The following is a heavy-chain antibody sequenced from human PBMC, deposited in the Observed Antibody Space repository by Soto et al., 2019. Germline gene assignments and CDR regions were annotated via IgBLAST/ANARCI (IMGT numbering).Heavy chain of an antibody. V-gene: IGHV4-28*01. Sequence: PSETLSLTCTVSGYSISSSNWWGWIRQSPGKGLEWIGYIYHSGSTYFNPSLKSRVTMSVDTSKNQFSLQLSSVTAVDTAVYNCARTGGYVDLVPDYWGQGTLVTVSS. CDR2: IYHSGST. J-gene: IGHJ4*02. CDR1: GYSISSSNW. CDR3: ARTGGYVDLVPDY. D-gene: IGHD3-9*01.